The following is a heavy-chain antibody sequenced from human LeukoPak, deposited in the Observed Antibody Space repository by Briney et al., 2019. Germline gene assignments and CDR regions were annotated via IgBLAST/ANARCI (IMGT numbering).Heavy chain of an antibody. CDR1: GGSISSYY. Sequence: SETLSLTCTVSGGSISSYYWSWIRQPAGKGLEWIGRIYTSGSTNYNPSLKSRVTMSVDTSKNQFSLQLRSVTAADTAVYYCAGLFSSSWYWFDPWGQGTLVTVSS. V-gene: IGHV4-4*07. D-gene: IGHD6-13*01. J-gene: IGHJ5*02. CDR3: AGLFSSSWYWFDP. CDR2: IYTSGST.